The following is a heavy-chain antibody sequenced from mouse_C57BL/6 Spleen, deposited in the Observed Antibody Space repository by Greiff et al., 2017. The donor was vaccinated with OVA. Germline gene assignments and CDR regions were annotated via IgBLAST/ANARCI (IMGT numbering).Heavy chain of an antibody. CDR2: IWSGGSS. Sequence: QVQLQQSGPGLVQPSQSLSITCTVSGFSLTSYCVHWVRQSPGKGLEWLGLIWSGGSSDYNAAFISRLSIRKDNSTSQVFFKMNSLQADDTAVYYCDRSGNFAMDYWGQGTSVTVAS. CDR1: GFSLTSYC. J-gene: IGHJ4*01. V-gene: IGHV2-2*01. CDR3: DRSGNFAMDY. D-gene: IGHD1-1*02.